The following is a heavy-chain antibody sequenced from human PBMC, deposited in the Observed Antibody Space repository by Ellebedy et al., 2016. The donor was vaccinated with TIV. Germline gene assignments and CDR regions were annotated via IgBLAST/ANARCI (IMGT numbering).Heavy chain of an antibody. CDR2: ISGSTSRI. J-gene: IGHJ5*02. CDR3: ARDPDYGDGWFDT. V-gene: IGHV3-21*05. CDR1: GFTFSSYS. D-gene: IGHD4-17*01. Sequence: GGSLRLXXAATGFTFSSYSMSWVRQAPGKGLECVSYISGSTSRIFYADSVKGRFTISRDNAKNSLYLQMNNLRADDTAVYYCARDPDYGDGWFDTWGQGTLVTVSS.